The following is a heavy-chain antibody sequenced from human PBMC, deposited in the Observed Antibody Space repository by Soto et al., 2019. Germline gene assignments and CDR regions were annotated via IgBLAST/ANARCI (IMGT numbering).Heavy chain of an antibody. D-gene: IGHD2-21*02. J-gene: IGHJ3*02. Sequence: EVQLVESGGGLVQPGGSLRLSCAASGFTVSSNYMSWVRQAPGKGLEWVSVIYSGGSTYYADSVKGRFTISRDNSKNTXXLQMNSLRAEDTAVYYCARTLRNCGGDCYSDAFDIWGQGTMVTVSS. CDR3: ARTLRNCGGDCYSDAFDI. CDR2: IYSGGST. V-gene: IGHV3-66*01. CDR1: GFTVSSNY.